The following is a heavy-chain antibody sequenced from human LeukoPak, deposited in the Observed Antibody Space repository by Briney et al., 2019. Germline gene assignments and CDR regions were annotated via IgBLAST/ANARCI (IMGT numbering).Heavy chain of an antibody. Sequence: EGSLRLSCAASGFTFSSYAMSWVRQAPGKGLEWVSAISGSGGSTYYADSVKGRFTISRDNSKNTLYLQMNSLRAEDTAVYYCAKALNYYDSSGYYSPHYWGQGTLVTVSS. CDR1: GFTFSSYA. CDR2: ISGSGGST. V-gene: IGHV3-23*01. D-gene: IGHD3-22*01. CDR3: AKALNYYDSSGYYSPHY. J-gene: IGHJ4*02.